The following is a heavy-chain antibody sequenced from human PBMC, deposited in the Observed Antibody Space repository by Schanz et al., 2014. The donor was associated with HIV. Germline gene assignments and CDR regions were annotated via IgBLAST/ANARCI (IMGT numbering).Heavy chain of an antibody. J-gene: IGHJ6*02. CDR1: EFIFSSYG. Sequence: QVQVVESGGGVVQPGRSLRLSCAASEFIFSSYGIHWVRQAPGKGLEWVAVISNDGSNEYYADSVKGRFTPSRDNSENTVYLQMNSLRAEDTAVYYCAKEWYYGSGSMDYGLDAWGQGTTVTVSS. CDR3: AKEWYYGSGSMDYGLDA. D-gene: IGHD3-10*01. V-gene: IGHV3-30*18. CDR2: ISNDGSNE.